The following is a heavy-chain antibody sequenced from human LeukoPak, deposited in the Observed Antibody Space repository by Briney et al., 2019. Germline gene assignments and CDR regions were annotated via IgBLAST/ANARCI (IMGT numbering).Heavy chain of an antibody. J-gene: IGHJ4*02. CDR1: GGSFSGYY. CDR2: LYTSGST. D-gene: IGHD6-19*01. V-gene: IGHV4-59*10. Sequence: PSETLSLTCAVYGGSFSGYYWSWIRQPAGKGLEWIGRLYTSGSTNYNPSLKSRVTMSVDTSKNQFSLKLSSVTAADTAVYYCACSSSGWFWNYWGQGTLVTVSS. CDR3: ACSSSGWFWNY.